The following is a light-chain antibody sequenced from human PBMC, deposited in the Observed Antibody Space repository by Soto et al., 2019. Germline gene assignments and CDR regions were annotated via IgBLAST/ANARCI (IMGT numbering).Light chain of an antibody. CDR3: QTWGTGIVV. J-gene: IGLJ2*01. CDR2: VNSDGSH. Sequence: QLVLTQSPSASASLGASVKFTCTLSSEHSSYAIAWHQQQPEKGPRYLMKVNSDGSHSKGDGIPDRFSGSSSGAERYLSISSLQSEDEADYYCQTWGTGIVVFGGGTKLTVL. V-gene: IGLV4-69*01. CDR1: SEHSSYA.